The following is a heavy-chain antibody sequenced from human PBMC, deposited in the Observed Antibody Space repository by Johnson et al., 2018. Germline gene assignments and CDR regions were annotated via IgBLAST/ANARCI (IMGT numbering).Heavy chain of an antibody. D-gene: IGHD3-3*01. V-gene: IGHV3-30-3*01. CDR1: GFTFSHYA. CDR3: ARAITILRYFDY. Sequence: QLVESGGGVVQPGRSLSLSCAASGFTFSHYAMHWVRQAPGKGLEWVALISYDGSNNYYAASVKGRFTISRDYSKNTLYLQMNSLRPEDTAVYYCARAITILRYFDYWGQGTLVSVSS. J-gene: IGHJ4*02. CDR2: ISYDGSNN.